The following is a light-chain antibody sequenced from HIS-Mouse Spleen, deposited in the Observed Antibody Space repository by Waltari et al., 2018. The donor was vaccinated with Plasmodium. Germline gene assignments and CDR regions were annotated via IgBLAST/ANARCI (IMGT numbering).Light chain of an antibody. CDR3: CSYAGSYTLV. Sequence: QSALTQPRSVSGSPGQSVTISCTGTSSAVGGYNYVSWYQQHPGKAPKLMILDVSKRPSGVPDRFSGSKSGNTASLTISGLQAEDEADYYCCSYAGSYTLVFGGGTKLTVL. V-gene: IGLV2-11*01. CDR1: SSAVGGYNY. J-gene: IGLJ3*02. CDR2: DVS.